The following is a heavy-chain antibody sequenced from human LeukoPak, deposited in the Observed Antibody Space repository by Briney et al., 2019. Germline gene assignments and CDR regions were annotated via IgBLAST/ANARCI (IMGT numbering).Heavy chain of an antibody. D-gene: IGHD3-10*01. V-gene: IGHV1-2*06. CDR3: ARDNSVPPILSY. J-gene: IGHJ4*02. CDR2: INPNSGGT. Sequence: ASVKVSCKASGYTFTGYYMHWVRQAPGQGLEWMGRINPNSGGTNYAQKFQGRVTMTRDTSISTAYMELSGLRSDDTAVYYCARDNSVPPILSYWGQGTLVTVSS. CDR1: GYTFTGYY.